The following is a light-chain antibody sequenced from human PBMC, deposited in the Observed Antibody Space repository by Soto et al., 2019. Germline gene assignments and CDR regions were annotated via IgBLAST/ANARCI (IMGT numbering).Light chain of an antibody. CDR3: ATWDDNLSGWV. V-gene: IGLV1-44*01. CDR1: YSNIGSNT. J-gene: IGLJ3*02. CDR2: SNN. Sequence: QSVLSQPPSASGTPGQRVTVSCSGTYSNIGSNTLSWFQQLPGTAPKLLIYSNNERPSGVPDRFSGSKSGTSASLAISGLQSEDEADYYCATWDDNLSGWVFGGGTKLTVL.